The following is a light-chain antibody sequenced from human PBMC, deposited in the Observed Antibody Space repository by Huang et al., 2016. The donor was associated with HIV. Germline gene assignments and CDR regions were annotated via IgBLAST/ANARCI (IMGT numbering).Light chain of an antibody. Sequence: DIQMTQSPSTLSASVGDRVIITCRALQSIGNWLAWFQQKPGRAPKLLIYDASNWQNGVPSRFSGSGSGTVFTLTIDNLQPEDYSTYYCQQYNTPPYRFGQGTKVDIK. CDR2: DAS. V-gene: IGKV1-5*01. CDR3: QQYNTPPYR. CDR1: QSIGNW. J-gene: IGKJ2*03.